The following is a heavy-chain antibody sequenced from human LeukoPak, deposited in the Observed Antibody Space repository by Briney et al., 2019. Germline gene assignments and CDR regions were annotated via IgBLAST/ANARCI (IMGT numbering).Heavy chain of an antibody. CDR1: GFTFSSYG. V-gene: IGHV3-33*01. CDR2: IWYDGSNK. D-gene: IGHD3-22*01. J-gene: IGHJ6*02. Sequence: PGRSLRLSCAASGFTFSSYGMHWVRQAPGKGLEWVAVIWYDGSNKYYADSVKGRCTISRDNSKNTLHLQMNSLRAEDTAVYYCARLDRDYYYYYGMDVWGQGTTVTVSS. CDR3: ARLDRDYYYYYGMDV.